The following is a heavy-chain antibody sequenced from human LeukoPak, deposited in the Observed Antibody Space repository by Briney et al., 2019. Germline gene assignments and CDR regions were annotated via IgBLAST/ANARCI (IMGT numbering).Heavy chain of an antibody. D-gene: IGHD7-27*01. CDR2: INHSGNT. J-gene: IGHJ6*03. V-gene: IGHV4-34*10. Sequence: SETLSLTCGVSGGSFSGYYWNWIRQSPEKGLEWVGEINHSGNTRYNPSLRSRITMSVDTSRNHFSLKLSSVTAADTAVYYCARHSRETWGYYYYYMDVWGKGTTVTISS. CDR3: ARHSRETWGYYYYYMDV. CDR1: GGSFSGYY.